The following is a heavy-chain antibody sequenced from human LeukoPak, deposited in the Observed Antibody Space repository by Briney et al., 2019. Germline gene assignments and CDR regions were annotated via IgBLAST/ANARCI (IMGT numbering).Heavy chain of an antibody. D-gene: IGHD3-3*01. CDR1: GFTVSSNY. Sequence: GGSLRLSCAASGFTVSSNYMSWVRQAPGKGLEWVSVIYSGGSTYYADSVKGRFTISRDNSKNTLYLQMNSLRAEDTAVYYCARETTDPHSVLRLFFDYWGQGILVTVSS. J-gene: IGHJ4*02. V-gene: IGHV3-66*01. CDR2: IYSGGST. CDR3: ARETTDPHSVLRLFFDY.